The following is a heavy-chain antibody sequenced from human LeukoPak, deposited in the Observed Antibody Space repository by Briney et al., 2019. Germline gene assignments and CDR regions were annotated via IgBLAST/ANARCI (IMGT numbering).Heavy chain of an antibody. CDR3: ARGFGSSGNEKIFDY. CDR2: INSDGSDT. J-gene: IGHJ4*02. D-gene: IGHD6-19*01. Sequence: GGSLRLSCAASGFTFSSYWMHWVRQAPGKGLAWVSRINSDGSDTSYADSVKGRFTISRENAKNTPYLQTNSPRAEDTAVYYCARGFGSSGNEKIFDYWGQGTLATVSS. CDR1: GFTFSSYW. V-gene: IGHV3-74*01.